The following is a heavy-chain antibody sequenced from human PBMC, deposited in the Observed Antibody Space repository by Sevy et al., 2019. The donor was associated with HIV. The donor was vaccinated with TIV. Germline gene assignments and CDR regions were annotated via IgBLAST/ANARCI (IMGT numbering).Heavy chain of an antibody. D-gene: IGHD4-17*01. CDR2: ITTYNCYT. Sequence: ASVKVSCRTSGYTFTHYRLNWVRQAPGQGLEWMGWITTYNCYTYYAQQLQGRVTITRDTSTTTTYMELRSLTSDDTAIYFCARGDYAWDYWGQGTLVTVSS. V-gene: IGHV1-18*01. J-gene: IGHJ4*02. CDR1: GYTFTHYR. CDR3: ARGDYAWDY.